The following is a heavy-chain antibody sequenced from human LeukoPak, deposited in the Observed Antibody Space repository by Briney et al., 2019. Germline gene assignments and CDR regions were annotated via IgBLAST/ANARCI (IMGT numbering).Heavy chain of an antibody. J-gene: IGHJ4*02. V-gene: IGHV3-74*01. CDR3: ASLCSSTSCYSQSY. D-gene: IGHD2-2*02. Sequence: GGSLRLSCAASGFTFRSYWMHWVRQAPGKGLVWVSRINSDGSSTSYADSVKGRFTISRDNAKNTLYLQMNSLRAEDTAVYYCASLCSSTSCYSQSYWGQGTLVTVSS. CDR2: INSDGSST. CDR1: GFTFRSYW.